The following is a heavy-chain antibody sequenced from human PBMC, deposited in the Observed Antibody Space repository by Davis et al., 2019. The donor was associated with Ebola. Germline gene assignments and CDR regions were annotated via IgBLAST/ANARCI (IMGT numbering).Heavy chain of an antibody. CDR2: VSYDGGDE. J-gene: IGHJ4*02. CDR1: GFAFSTYV. V-gene: IGHV3-30*03. D-gene: IGHD4/OR15-4a*01. Sequence: GSSLKISCAASGFAFSTYVMHWVRQAPGKGLEWVAVVSYDGGDESYADSVKGRFTISRDNSKNTLYLQMNDLRPEDTAVYYCASGPQDYYFDNWGQGTLVNVSS. CDR3: ASGPQDYYFDN.